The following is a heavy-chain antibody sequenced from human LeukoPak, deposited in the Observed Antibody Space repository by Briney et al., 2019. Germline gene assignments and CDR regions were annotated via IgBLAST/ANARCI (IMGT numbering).Heavy chain of an antibody. CDR3: ARRALTTGHFDY. J-gene: IGHJ4*02. CDR1: GYSFTSYW. Sequence: ESLKISCEGSGYSFTSYWIAWVRQMPGKGLEWMGIIYPGDFDTRYSPSFQGQVTISADKSINTAYLQWSSLKASDTAIYYCARRALTTGHFDYWGQGNLVTVSS. V-gene: IGHV5-51*01. CDR2: IYPGDFDT. D-gene: IGHD1-1*01.